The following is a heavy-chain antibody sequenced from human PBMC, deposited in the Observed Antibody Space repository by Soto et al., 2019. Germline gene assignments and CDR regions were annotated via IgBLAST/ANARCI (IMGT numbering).Heavy chain of an antibody. Sequence: SETLSLTCTVSGGSISGYYWSWIRQPAGKGLEWIGRIYTSGSTNYNPSLKSRVTMSVDTSKNQFSLKLSSVTAADTAVYYCARDTSVGATTPFDYWGQGTLVTVSS. D-gene: IGHD1-26*01. CDR2: IYTSGST. J-gene: IGHJ4*02. CDR1: GGSISGYY. V-gene: IGHV4-4*07. CDR3: ARDTSVGATTPFDY.